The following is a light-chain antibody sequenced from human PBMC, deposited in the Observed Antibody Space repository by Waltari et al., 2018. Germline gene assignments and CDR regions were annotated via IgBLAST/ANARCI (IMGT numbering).Light chain of an antibody. Sequence: QSALTQPRSVSGSPGQSVTISCTGPSSDVGGYNYVPWYQHHPGKAPKLILYDVSERPSGVPDRFSGSKSGNTASLTISGLQAEDEADYYCSSYAGSYTYVFGTGTKVTVL. V-gene: IGLV2-11*01. CDR1: SSDVGGYNY. CDR2: DVS. J-gene: IGLJ1*01. CDR3: SSYAGSYTYV.